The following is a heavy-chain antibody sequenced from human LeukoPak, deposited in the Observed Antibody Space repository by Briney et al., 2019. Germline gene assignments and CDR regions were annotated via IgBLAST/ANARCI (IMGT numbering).Heavy chain of an antibody. CDR1: GFTFSSYA. Sequence: GGSLRLSCAASGFTFSSYAMSWVRQAPGKGLEWVSAISGSSGSTYYADSVKGRFTISRDNSKNTLYLQMNSLRAEDTAVYYCAKGGGSNNWFDPWGQGTLVTVSS. V-gene: IGHV3-23*01. J-gene: IGHJ5*02. D-gene: IGHD3-16*01. CDR2: ISGSSGST. CDR3: AKGGGSNNWFDP.